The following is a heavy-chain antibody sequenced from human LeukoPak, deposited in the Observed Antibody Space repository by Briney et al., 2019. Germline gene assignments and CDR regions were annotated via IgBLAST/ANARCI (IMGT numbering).Heavy chain of an antibody. CDR3: AKATGQVATIEIDY. CDR2: TTGSGGST. Sequence: PGGSLRLSCAASGFTFSSYAMSWVRQAPGKGLEWVSSTTGSGGSTYYADSVKGRFTISRDNSKNTLYLQMNSLRAEDTAVYYCAKATGQVATIEIDYWGQGTLVTVSS. CDR1: GFTFSSYA. V-gene: IGHV3-23*01. D-gene: IGHD5-12*01. J-gene: IGHJ4*02.